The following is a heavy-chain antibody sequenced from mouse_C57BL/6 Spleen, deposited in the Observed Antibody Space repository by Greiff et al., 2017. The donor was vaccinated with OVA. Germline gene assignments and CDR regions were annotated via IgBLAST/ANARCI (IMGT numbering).Heavy chain of an antibody. V-gene: IGHV1-50*01. CDR3: ARKEARGWYFDV. D-gene: IGHD3-1*01. CDR1: GYTFTSYW. Sequence: VQLQQPGAELVKPGASVKLSCKASGYTFTSYWMQWVKQRPGQGLEWIGEIDPSDSYTNYNQKFKGKATLTVDTSSSTAYMQLSSLTSEDSAVYYCARKEARGWYFDVWGTGTTVTVSS. CDR2: IDPSDSYT. J-gene: IGHJ1*03.